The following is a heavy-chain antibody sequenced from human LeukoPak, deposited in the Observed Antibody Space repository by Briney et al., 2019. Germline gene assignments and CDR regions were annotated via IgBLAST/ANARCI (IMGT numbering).Heavy chain of an antibody. Sequence: ASVKVSCKASGYTLTSYDFNWVRQATGQRPEWMGWMSPNSGDTGYAQKFQDRVTMTWNTSISTAYMELSSLRSDDTAVYYCARGPPNWGYDYWGPGTLVTVSS. V-gene: IGHV1-8*01. D-gene: IGHD7-27*01. CDR2: MSPNSGDT. J-gene: IGHJ4*02. CDR1: GYTLTSYD. CDR3: ARGPPNWGYDY.